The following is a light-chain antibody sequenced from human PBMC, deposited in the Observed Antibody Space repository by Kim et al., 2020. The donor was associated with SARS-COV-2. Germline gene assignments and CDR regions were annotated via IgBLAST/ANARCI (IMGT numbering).Light chain of an antibody. J-gene: IGLJ2*01. Sequence: TVTISCTRSSGSIASNYVQWYQQHPGSAPTTVIYEDNQRPSGVPDRFSGSIDSSSNSASLTISGLKTEDEADYYCQSYDSSNHVVFGGGTQLTVL. CDR3: QSYDSSNHVV. CDR1: SGSIASNY. V-gene: IGLV6-57*03. CDR2: EDN.